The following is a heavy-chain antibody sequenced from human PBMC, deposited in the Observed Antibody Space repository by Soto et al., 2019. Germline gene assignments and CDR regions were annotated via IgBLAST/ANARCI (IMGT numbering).Heavy chain of an antibody. V-gene: IGHV3-48*01. CDR2: ISSSSRTK. J-gene: IGHJ6*02. CDR3: ARDYPPLTMKGGMDV. CDR1: GFTFSSYI. D-gene: IGHD3-22*01. Sequence: AGSLRLSCAASGFTFSSYIMNWVRQAPGKGQEWVAYISSSSRTKYYADSVKGRFTISRDNSKNTLYLQMNSLRAEDTAVYYCARDYPPLTMKGGMDVWGQGTTVTVSS.